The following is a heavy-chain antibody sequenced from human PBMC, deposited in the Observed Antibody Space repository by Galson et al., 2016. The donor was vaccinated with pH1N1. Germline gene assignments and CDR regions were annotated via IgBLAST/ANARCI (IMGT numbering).Heavy chain of an antibody. J-gene: IGHJ4*02. CDR2: IDWDDDK. D-gene: IGHD4-17*01. CDR3: ALFQYGDYVKFFDY. V-gene: IGHV2-70*01. Sequence: PALVKPTQTLTLTCTFSGFSLSSSGMCVSWIRQPPGKALEWLALIDWDDDKYYSTSLKTRLTISTDTSKNQVILTMTNMDPVDTATYYCALFQYGDYVKFFDYWGQGTLVTVSA. CDR1: GFSLSSSGMC.